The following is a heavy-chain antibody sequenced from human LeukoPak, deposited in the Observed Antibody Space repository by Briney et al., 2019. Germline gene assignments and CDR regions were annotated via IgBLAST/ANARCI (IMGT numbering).Heavy chain of an antibody. CDR2: AYHSGAT. D-gene: IGHD3-10*01. V-gene: IGHV4-4*02. CDR1: GDSISSSNW. J-gene: IGHJ4*02. CDR3: ARGEGYGSGTVHFDY. Sequence: SRTQALIRTVSGDSISSSNWRGWVRPPPRAGLDGMGQAYHSGATNSNPSLRSRVIISAARSSNQFSLWLNSVTAADTAVFYCARGEGYGSGTVHFDYWGRGILVTVSS.